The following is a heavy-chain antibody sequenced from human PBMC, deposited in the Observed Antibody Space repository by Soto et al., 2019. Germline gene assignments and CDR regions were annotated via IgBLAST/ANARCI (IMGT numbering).Heavy chain of an antibody. V-gene: IGHV4-34*01. CDR2: INHSGST. CDR1: GGSFSGYY. Sequence: SETLSLTCAVYGGSFSGYYWSWIRQPPGKGLEWIGEINHSGSTNYNPSLKSRVTISVDTSKNQFSLKLSSVTAADTAVYYCVRFWPPPDYDTLTIYSDAFDYWSQGTLVT. CDR3: VRFWPPPDYDTLTIYSDAFDY. J-gene: IGHJ4*02. D-gene: IGHD3-9*01.